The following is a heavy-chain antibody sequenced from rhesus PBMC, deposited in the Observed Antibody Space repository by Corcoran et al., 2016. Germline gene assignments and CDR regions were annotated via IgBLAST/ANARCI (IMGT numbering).Heavy chain of an antibody. Sequence: EVHLVESGGGLAEPGGSLRLSCAASGITFRTYWWHWFRRAPGKGLKWISGINSESTTIYYADSVKDRFTISRENAENTVYLQMNSLRPEDTAVYYCVKEDDAFDFWGQGLRVTVSS. CDR2: INSESTTI. CDR1: GITFRTYW. CDR3: VKEDDAFDF. J-gene: IGHJ3*01. V-gene: IGHV3-14*01.